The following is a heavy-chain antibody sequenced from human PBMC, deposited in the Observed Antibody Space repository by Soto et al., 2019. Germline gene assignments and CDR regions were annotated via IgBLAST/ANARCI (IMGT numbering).Heavy chain of an antibody. Sequence: GGSLRLSCAASGFTFSSYSMNWVRQAPGKGLKKVSAISGNSNSKYYADSVKGRFTISRDNAKNSLFLQMNSLRAEDTAVYYCTRSMGFCSSASCYIHWFDPWGQGTLVTVSS. J-gene: IGHJ5*02. CDR2: ISGNSNSK. V-gene: IGHV3-21*01. CDR1: GFTFSSYS. D-gene: IGHD2-2*02. CDR3: TRSMGFCSSASCYIHWFDP.